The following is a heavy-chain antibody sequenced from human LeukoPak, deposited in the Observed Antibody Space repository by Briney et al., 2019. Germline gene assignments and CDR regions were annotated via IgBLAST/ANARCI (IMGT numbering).Heavy chain of an antibody. V-gene: IGHV3-53*01. CDR1: GIIDSTNY. Sequence: GGSLRLSCVASGIIDSTNYMNWVRQAPGKGLEWVSVIYSGGSTNYADSVKGRFTISRDNSKNTLYLQMNSLRAEDTAVYYCARSKTYYYHGMDVWGQGTTVTVSS. CDR2: IYSGGST. CDR3: ARSKTYYYHGMDV. J-gene: IGHJ6*02.